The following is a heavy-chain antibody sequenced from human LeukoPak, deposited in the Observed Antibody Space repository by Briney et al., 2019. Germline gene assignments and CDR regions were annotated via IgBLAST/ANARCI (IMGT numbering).Heavy chain of an antibody. CDR2: IYPDDSDT. Sequence: GESLKISCKVSGYSFTSYWIAWVRQMPGKGLEWMGIIYPDDSDTTYNPSFQGQVTISADKSISTAYLQWSSLKASDTAMYYCARRSGNYYGVDYWGQGTLVTVSS. J-gene: IGHJ4*02. CDR1: GYSFTSYW. CDR3: ARRSGNYYGVDY. V-gene: IGHV5-51*01. D-gene: IGHD1-26*01.